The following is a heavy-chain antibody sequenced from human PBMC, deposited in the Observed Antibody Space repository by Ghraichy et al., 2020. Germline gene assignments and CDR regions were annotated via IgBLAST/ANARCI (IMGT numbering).Heavy chain of an antibody. V-gene: IGHV5-51*01. Sequence: GESLNISCKGSGYSFTTYWIGWVRQMPGKGLEWMGIIYPGDSDTRYSPSFQGQVTISADKSISTAYVQWSSLKASDTAKYYCARLGLAAAGPNYYYRYGMDVWGQGTTVTVSS. CDR3: ARLGLAAAGPNYYYRYGMDV. CDR1: GYSFTTYW. CDR2: IYPGDSDT. J-gene: IGHJ6*02. D-gene: IGHD6-13*01.